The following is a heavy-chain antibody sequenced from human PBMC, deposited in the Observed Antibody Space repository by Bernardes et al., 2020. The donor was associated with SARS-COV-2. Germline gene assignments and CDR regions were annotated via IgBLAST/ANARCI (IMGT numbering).Heavy chain of an antibody. CDR2: INPNSGGT. CDR1: GYPFTGYY. V-gene: IGHV1-2*02. Sequence: ASVKVSCKASGYPFTGYYIHWVRQAPGQGREWMGWINPNSGGTNYAQKFQGRVTMTRDTSISTAYMELSRLRSDDTAVYYCALPPTNYDRYGMDVWGQGTLVTVSS. D-gene: IGHD3-22*01. CDR3: ALPPTNYDRYGMDV. J-gene: IGHJ6*02.